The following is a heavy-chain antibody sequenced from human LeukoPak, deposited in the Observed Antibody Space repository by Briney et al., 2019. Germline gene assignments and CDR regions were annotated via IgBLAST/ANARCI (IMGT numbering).Heavy chain of an antibody. CDR3: ARDVSGSYGEDFGFDY. CDR1: SGSISSHY. D-gene: IGHD1-26*01. CDR2: IYYSGST. V-gene: IGHV4-59*11. J-gene: IGHJ4*02. Sequence: SETLSLTCTVSSGSISSHYWSWIRQPPGKGLEWIGYIYYSGSTNYNPSLKSRVTISVDTSKNQFSLKLSSVTAADTAVYYCARDVSGSYGEDFGFDYWGQGTLVTVSS.